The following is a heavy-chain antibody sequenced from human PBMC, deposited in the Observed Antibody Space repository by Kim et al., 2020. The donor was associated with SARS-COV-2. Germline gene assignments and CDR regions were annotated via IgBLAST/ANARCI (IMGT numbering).Heavy chain of an antibody. CDR3: ARLDGYLYYFDY. Sequence: RYSPSFQGQVTISADKSISTAYLQWSSLKASDTAMYYCARLDGYLYYFDYWGQGTLVTVSS. D-gene: IGHD5-18*01. V-gene: IGHV5-51*01. J-gene: IGHJ4*02.